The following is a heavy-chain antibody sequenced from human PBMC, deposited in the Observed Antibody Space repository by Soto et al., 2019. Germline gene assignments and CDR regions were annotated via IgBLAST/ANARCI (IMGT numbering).Heavy chain of an antibody. D-gene: IGHD2-15*01. Sequence: TLEMLSVTCGVWGGSISSCGYSRSWIRQPPGKGLEWIGYIYHSGSTYYNPSLKSRVTISVDRSKNQFSLKLSSVTAADTAVYYCARGQVVAAQHWGQGTLVTVFS. J-gene: IGHJ4*02. CDR2: IYHSGST. V-gene: IGHV4-30-2*01. CDR1: GGSISSCGYS. CDR3: ARGQVVAAQH.